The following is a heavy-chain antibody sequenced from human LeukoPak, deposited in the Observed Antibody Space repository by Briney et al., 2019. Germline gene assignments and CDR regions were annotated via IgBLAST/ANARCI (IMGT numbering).Heavy chain of an antibody. CDR1: GGSFSGYY. V-gene: IGHV4-34*01. CDR2: INHSGST. Sequence: SETLSLTCAVYGGSFSGYYWSWIRQPPGKGLEWIGEINHSGSTNYNPSLKSRVTISVDTSKNQFSLKLSSVTAADTAVYYCARRKVGATPFHYWGQGTLVTVSS. CDR3: ARRKVGATPFHY. J-gene: IGHJ4*02. D-gene: IGHD1-26*01.